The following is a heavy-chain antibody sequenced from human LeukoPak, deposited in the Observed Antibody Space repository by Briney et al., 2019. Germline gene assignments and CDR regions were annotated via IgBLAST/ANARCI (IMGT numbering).Heavy chain of an antibody. CDR3: ARDSDGSYWYFDL. Sequence: GGSLRLSCAASGFTVSSNYMSWVRQAPGKGLEWVSVIYSGGSTYYADSVKGRFTISRDNSKNTLYLQMNSLRAEDTAVYYCARDSDGSYWYFDLWGRGTLVTVSS. CDR1: GFTVSSNY. D-gene: IGHD2-15*01. J-gene: IGHJ2*01. CDR2: IYSGGST. V-gene: IGHV3-53*01.